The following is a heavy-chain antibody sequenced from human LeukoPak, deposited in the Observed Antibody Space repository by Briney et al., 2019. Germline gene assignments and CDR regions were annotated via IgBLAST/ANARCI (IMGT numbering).Heavy chain of an antibody. V-gene: IGHV3-15*01. D-gene: IGHD3-3*01. Sequence: GGSLRLSCAASGINFSNAWLTWVRQAPGRGLEWVGRIKSKKDGEITDYAAPVKGRFTISRDDSKDTLYLQMNSLKTEDTAVYYCSTGGGVLRFLGGQGTLVTVSS. J-gene: IGHJ4*02. CDR1: GINFSNAW. CDR2: IKSKKDGEIT. CDR3: STGGGVLRFL.